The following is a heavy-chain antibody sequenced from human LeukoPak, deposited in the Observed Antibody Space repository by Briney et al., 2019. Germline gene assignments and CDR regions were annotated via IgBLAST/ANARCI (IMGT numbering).Heavy chain of an antibody. CDR1: GFSLRNYG. CDR3: ARGGAARPDI. CDR2: ISSSSSSI. Sequence: GGSLRLSCAASGFSLRNYGMNWVRQTPGRGLEWVSYISSSSSSIYYADSVRGRFTISRDNARNSLYLQMNSLRAEDTAVHYCARGGAARPDIWGQGTMVIVSS. D-gene: IGHD6-6*01. V-gene: IGHV3-48*01. J-gene: IGHJ3*02.